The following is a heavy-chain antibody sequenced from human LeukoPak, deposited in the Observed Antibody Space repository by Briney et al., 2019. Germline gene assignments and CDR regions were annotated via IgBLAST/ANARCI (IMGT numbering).Heavy chain of an antibody. V-gene: IGHV4-34*01. J-gene: IGHJ4*02. CDR3: ARGLPYSSGWYGY. Sequence: SETLSLTCAVYGGSFSGYYWSWIRQPPGKGPEWIGEINHSGSTNYNPSLKSRVTISVDTSKNQFSLRLSSVTAADTAVYYCARGLPYSSGWYGYWGQGTLVTVSS. D-gene: IGHD6-19*01. CDR1: GGSFSGYY. CDR2: INHSGST.